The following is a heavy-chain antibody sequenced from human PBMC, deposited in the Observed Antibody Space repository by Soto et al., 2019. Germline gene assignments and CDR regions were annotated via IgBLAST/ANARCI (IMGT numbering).Heavy chain of an antibody. D-gene: IGHD6-13*01. Sequence: SETLSLTCTVSGGSISPYYWSWIRQPPGKGLEWIGYIYYSGNTNYNPSLESRVTISVDTSRNQFSLKLTSVTAADTAVYYCARKGAAASYSHYHLDVWGRGTTVTVSS. CDR1: GGSISPYY. J-gene: IGHJ6*03. CDR3: ARKGAAASYSHYHLDV. V-gene: IGHV4-59*01. CDR2: IYYSGNT.